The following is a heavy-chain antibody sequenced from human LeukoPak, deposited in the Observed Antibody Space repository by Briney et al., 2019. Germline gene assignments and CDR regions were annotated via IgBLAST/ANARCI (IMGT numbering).Heavy chain of an antibody. CDR1: GLTFSSYS. V-gene: IGHV3-21*01. CDR2: ISSSSSFI. CDR3: ASGKMAAPDY. D-gene: IGHD5-24*01. J-gene: IGHJ4*02. Sequence: GGSLRLSCAASGLTFSSYSMNWVCQAPGKGLEWVSSISSSSSFIYYADSVKGRFTISRDNAENSLYLQMNSLRAEDTAVYYCASGKMAAPDYWGQGTLVTVSS.